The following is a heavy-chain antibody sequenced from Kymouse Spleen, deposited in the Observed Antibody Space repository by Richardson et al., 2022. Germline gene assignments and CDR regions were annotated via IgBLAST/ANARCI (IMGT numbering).Heavy chain of an antibody. J-gene: IGHJ5*02. CDR1: GGSISSSSYY. V-gene: IGHV4-39*01. Sequence: QLQLQESGPGLVKPSETLSLTCTVSGGSISSSSYYWGWIRQPPGKGLEWIGSIYYSGSTYYNPSLKSRVTISVDTSKNQFSLKLSSVTAADTAVYYCAREGITIFGVVRGWFDPWGQGTLVTVSS. CDR3: AREGITIFGVVRGWFDP. D-gene: IGHD3-3*01. CDR2: IYYSGST.